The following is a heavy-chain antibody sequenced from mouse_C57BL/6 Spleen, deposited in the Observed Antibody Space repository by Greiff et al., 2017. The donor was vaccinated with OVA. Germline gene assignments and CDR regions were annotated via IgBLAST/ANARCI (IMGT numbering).Heavy chain of an antibody. D-gene: IGHD4-1*01. V-gene: IGHV1-54*01. CDR3: ATVPNGGYFDV. CDR1: GYAFTNYL. CDR2: INPGSGGT. Sequence: LQESGAELVRPGTSVKVSCKASGYAFTNYLIEWVKQRPGQGLEWIGVINPGSGGTNYNEKFKGKATLTADKSSSTAYMQLSSLTSEDSAVYFCATVPNGGYFDVWGTGTTVTVSS. J-gene: IGHJ1*03.